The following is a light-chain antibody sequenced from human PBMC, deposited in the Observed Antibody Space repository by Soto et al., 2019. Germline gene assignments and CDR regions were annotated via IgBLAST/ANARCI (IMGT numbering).Light chain of an antibody. Sequence: QSVLTQPPSVSAAPGQKVTISCSGGRYNIGSNYVSWYQQVPGTAPKLLIYDNNQRPSGIPERFSGSKSGTSATLGITGLQAGDEAEYYCGTSDSESSVSAVLFGGGTKLTVL. CDR2: DNN. V-gene: IGLV1-51*01. CDR3: GTSDSESSVSAVL. CDR1: RYNIGSNY. J-gene: IGLJ2*01.